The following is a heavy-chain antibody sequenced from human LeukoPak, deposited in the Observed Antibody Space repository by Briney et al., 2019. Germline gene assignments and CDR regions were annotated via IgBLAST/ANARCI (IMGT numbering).Heavy chain of an antibody. J-gene: IGHJ4*02. Sequence: GGSLRLSCAASGITFSDYAMHWVRQAPGKGLEWVAVISYDGSNKYYADSVKGRFTISRDNSKNTLYLQMNSLRAEDTAVYYCAKTVAAAGNGVDYWGQGTLVTVSS. CDR3: AKTVAAAGNGVDY. CDR2: ISYDGSNK. V-gene: IGHV3-30*18. CDR1: GITFSDYA. D-gene: IGHD6-13*01.